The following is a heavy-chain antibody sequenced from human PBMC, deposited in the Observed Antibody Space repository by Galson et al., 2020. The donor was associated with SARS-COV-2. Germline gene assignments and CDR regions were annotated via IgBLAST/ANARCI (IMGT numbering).Heavy chain of an antibody. V-gene: IGHV3-21*01. CDR3: ARDKGIMFISEYFDY. D-gene: IGHD2-21*01. CDR2: ITGSSRYM. J-gene: IGHJ4*02. CDR1: GFTFSSYS. Sequence: NSGGSLRLSCAASGFTFSSYSMNWFRQPPGKGLEWVSSITGSSRYMYYADPVKGRFTISRDNAKNSLYLQIDSLRADDTAVYYCARDKGIMFISEYFDYWGQGTLVAVSS.